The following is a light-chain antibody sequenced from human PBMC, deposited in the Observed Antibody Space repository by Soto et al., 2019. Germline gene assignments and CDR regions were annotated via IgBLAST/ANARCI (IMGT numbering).Light chain of an antibody. CDR1: SSNIGSNT. Sequence: QSVLTQPPSGSRAPGQRVTITCSGSSSNIGSNTVNWYQQLPGTAPKLLIYSNNQRPSGVPDRFSGSKSGTSASLAISGLQSEDEADYYCAAWDDSLNGRYVFGTGTKVTVL. CDR3: AAWDDSLNGRYV. V-gene: IGLV1-44*01. CDR2: SNN. J-gene: IGLJ1*01.